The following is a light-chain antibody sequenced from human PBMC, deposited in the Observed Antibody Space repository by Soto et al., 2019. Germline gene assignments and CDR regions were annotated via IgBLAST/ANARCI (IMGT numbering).Light chain of an antibody. CDR3: PQSYSTPLT. J-gene: IGKJ4*01. Sequence: DIPMTQSPSSLCASVGDRVTITCRASQSISSYLNWYQQKPGKATKLLNYAASSLKSGVTSRFSGSGYGIDFTLIISSMQPEDVATYYCPQSYSTPLTFGGGTKV. V-gene: IGKV1-39*01. CDR2: AAS. CDR1: QSISSY.